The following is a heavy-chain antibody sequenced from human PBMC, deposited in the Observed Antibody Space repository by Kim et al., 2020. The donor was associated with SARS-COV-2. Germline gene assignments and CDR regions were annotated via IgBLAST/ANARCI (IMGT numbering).Heavy chain of an antibody. D-gene: IGHD6-13*01. CDR3: AKAATGYYFDL. J-gene: IGHJ2*01. CDR2: ISCGGGTT. CDR1: GFSFSSYA. V-gene: IGHV3-23*01. Sequence: GGSLRLSCAASGFSFSSYAMSWVRQAPGKGLEWVSFISCGGGTTYYADSVKGRFTISRDNSKNTLYLQMSSLRAEDTAIYYCAKAATGYYFDLWGRGTLVTPSS.